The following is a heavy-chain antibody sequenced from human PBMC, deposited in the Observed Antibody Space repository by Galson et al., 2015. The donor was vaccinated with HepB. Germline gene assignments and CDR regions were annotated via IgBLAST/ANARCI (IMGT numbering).Heavy chain of an antibody. J-gene: IGHJ5*02. CDR2: ISGGGSDA. V-gene: IGHV3-11*01. Sequence: SLRLSCAASGFTFSDFYMSWFRQAPGKGLEYISYISGGGSDAQYADSVKGRFTTSRDNAKNSLYLQTNNLRGEDTAVYYCAMPTRQPASWGQGTLVTVSS. CDR1: GFTFSDFY. CDR3: AMPTRQPAS. D-gene: IGHD1-1*01.